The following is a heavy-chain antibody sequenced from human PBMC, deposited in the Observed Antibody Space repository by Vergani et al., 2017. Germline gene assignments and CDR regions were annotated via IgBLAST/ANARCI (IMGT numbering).Heavy chain of an antibody. Sequence: EVQLVESGGGLVQPGGSLRLSCAASGFTFSSYDMHWVRQATGKGLEWVSAIGTAGDTYYPGSVKGRFTISRENAKNSLYLQMNSLRAGDTAVYYCARGGTNYYYGSGGSRYAFDIWGQGTMVTVSS. CDR1: GFTFSSYD. D-gene: IGHD3-10*01. CDR3: ARGGTNYYYGSGGSRYAFDI. V-gene: IGHV3-13*01. J-gene: IGHJ3*02. CDR2: IGTAGDT.